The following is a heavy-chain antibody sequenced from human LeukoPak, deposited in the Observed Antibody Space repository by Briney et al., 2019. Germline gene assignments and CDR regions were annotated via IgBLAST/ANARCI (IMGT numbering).Heavy chain of an antibody. Sequence: GGSLRLSCAASGFTLSNYDMNWVRRAPGKGLEWLSSISTSSRYIYYKDSVRGRFTISSDDAKNSLYLEMNSLRAEDTAVYYCARADCSSSTCYLRRSWFDPWGQGTLVTVSS. CDR2: ISTSSRYI. V-gene: IGHV3-21*01. CDR3: ARADCSSSTCYLRRSWFDP. D-gene: IGHD2-2*01. J-gene: IGHJ5*02. CDR1: GFTLSNYD.